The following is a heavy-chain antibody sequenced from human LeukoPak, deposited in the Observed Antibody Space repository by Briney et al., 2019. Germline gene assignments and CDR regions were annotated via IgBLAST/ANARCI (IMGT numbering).Heavy chain of an antibody. Sequence: SETQSLTCAVSDDSFSSHYWTWIRQPPGKGLEWIGYISYIGSTNYNPSLKSRVTISIDTPKNQFSLKLTSVTAADTAVYYCARDLVTVTKGFDIWGQGTMVSVSS. CDR1: DDSFSSHY. V-gene: IGHV4-59*11. D-gene: IGHD4-17*01. J-gene: IGHJ3*02. CDR2: ISYIGST. CDR3: ARDLVTVTKGFDI.